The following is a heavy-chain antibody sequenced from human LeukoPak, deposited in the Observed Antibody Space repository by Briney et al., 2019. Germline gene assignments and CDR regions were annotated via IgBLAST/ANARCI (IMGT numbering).Heavy chain of an antibody. CDR1: GFTFSSYS. CDR2: ISSSSSYI. Sequence: GGSLRLSCAASGFTFSSYSMNWVRQAPGKGLEWVSSISSSSSYIYYADSVKGRFTISRDNAKNSLYLQMNSLRAEDTAVYYCARVVAATRFIDYWGQGTLVTVSS. V-gene: IGHV3-21*01. D-gene: IGHD2-15*01. CDR3: ARVVAATRFIDY. J-gene: IGHJ4*02.